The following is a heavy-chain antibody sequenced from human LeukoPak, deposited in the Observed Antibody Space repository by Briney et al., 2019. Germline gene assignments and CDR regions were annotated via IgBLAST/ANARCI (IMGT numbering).Heavy chain of an antibody. Sequence: SETLSLTCTVSGGSISSGGYYWSWTRQHPGKGLEWIGYIYYSGSTYYNPSLKSRVTISVDTSKNQFSLKLSSVTAADTAVYSCARDGDSRYYYGMDVWGQGTTVTVSS. CDR1: GGSISSGGYY. CDR3: ARDGDSRYYYGMDV. V-gene: IGHV4-31*03. J-gene: IGHJ6*02. CDR2: IYYSGST. D-gene: IGHD5-18*01.